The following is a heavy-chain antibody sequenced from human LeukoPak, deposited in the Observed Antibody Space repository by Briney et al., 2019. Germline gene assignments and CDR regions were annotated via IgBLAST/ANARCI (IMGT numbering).Heavy chain of an antibody. CDR1: GYSISSDYY. J-gene: IGHJ4*02. D-gene: IGHD3-10*01. V-gene: IGHV4-38-2*02. Sequence: SETLSLTCTVSGYSISSDYYWGWIRQPPGKGLEWIGSIHHSGRTYYNPSLKSRVTISVDTSKNQFSLKLSSVTAADTAVYYCARTRDVYYYGSGSSYYFDYWGQGTLVTVSS. CDR2: IHHSGRT. CDR3: ARTRDVYYYGSGSSYYFDY.